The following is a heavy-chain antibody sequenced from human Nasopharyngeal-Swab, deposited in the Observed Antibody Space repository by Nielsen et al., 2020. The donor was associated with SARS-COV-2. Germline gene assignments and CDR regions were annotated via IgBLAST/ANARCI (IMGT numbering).Heavy chain of an antibody. CDR1: GGSVSNYNYY. J-gene: IGHJ6*02. Sequence: SETLSLTCSVSGGSVSNYNYYWSWIRQPPGKRLEWIGYIYYSGSTNYNPSLRSRVTISVDTSKNQFSLKLNSVTAADTAMYYCARVLAVAGTRKSLDVWSQGTTVTVSS. CDR3: ARVLAVAGTRKSLDV. V-gene: IGHV4-61*01. CDR2: IYYSGST. D-gene: IGHD6-19*01.